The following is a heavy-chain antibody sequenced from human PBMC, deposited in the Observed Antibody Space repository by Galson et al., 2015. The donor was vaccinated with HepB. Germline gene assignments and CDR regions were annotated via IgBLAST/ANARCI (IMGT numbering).Heavy chain of an antibody. CDR1: GSSISSSSYY. CDR2: IYYSGST. J-gene: IGHJ5*02. Sequence: LSLTCTVSGSSISSSSYYWGWIRQPPGKGLEWIGSIYYSGSTYYNPSLKSRVTISVDTSKNQFSLKLSSVTAADTAVYYCARQAGYYGDYVDWFDPWGQGTLVTVSS. V-gene: IGHV4-39*01. CDR3: ARQAGYYGDYVDWFDP. D-gene: IGHD4-17*01.